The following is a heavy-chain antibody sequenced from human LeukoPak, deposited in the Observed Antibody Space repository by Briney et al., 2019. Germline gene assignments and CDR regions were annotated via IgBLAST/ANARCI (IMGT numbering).Heavy chain of an antibody. CDR2: INHSGST. V-gene: IGHV4-34*01. D-gene: IGHD5-12*01. Sequence: SETLSLTCAVYGGSFSGYYWSWIRQLPGKGLEWIGEINHSGSTYYNPSLKSRVTISVDTSKNQFSLKLSSVTAADTAVYYCARHTVATKPYWYFDLWGRGTLVTVSS. CDR1: GGSFSGYY. J-gene: IGHJ2*01. CDR3: ARHTVATKPYWYFDL.